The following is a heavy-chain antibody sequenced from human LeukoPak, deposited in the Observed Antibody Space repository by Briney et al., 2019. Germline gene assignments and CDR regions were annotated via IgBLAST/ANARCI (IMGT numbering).Heavy chain of an antibody. Sequence: ASVKVSCKASGYPFISYDINWVRQATGQGLEWMGWMDPNTGNTGYAQKFQGRVTITRNSSIDTAYMELSTLRSEDTAVYYCARVMYYDTSGYYSFQHWGQGTLVTVSS. V-gene: IGHV1-8*03. J-gene: IGHJ1*01. CDR2: MDPNTGNT. CDR3: ARVMYYDTSGYYSFQH. CDR1: GYPFISYD. D-gene: IGHD3-22*01.